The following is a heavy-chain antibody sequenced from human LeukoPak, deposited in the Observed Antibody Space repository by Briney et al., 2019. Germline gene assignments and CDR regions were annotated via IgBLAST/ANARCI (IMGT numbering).Heavy chain of an antibody. J-gene: IGHJ3*02. V-gene: IGHV4-34*01. CDR1: GGSFSGYY. CDR3: ARGHRAFDI. CDR2: INHSGST. Sequence: PSETLSLTCAVYGGSFSGYYWSWIRQPPGKGLEWIGEINHSGSTNYNPSLKSRVTISVDTSKNQFSLKLSSVTAADTAVYYCARGHRAFDIWGQGTMVTVSS.